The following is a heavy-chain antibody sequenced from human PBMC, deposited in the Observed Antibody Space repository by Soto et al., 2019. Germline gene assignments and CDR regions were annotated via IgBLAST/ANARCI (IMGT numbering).Heavy chain of an antibody. CDR3: ARDGGSMVRGVTHDFDY. D-gene: IGHD3-10*01. CDR2: ISSSSSYI. Sequence: EVQLVESGGGLVKPGGSLRLSCAASGFTFSSYSMNWVRQAPGKGLEWVSSISSSSSYIYYADSVKGRFTISRDNAKNSLYLQMNSLRAEDTAVYYCARDGGSMVRGVTHDFDYWGQGTLVIVSP. J-gene: IGHJ4*02. V-gene: IGHV3-21*01. CDR1: GFTFSSYS.